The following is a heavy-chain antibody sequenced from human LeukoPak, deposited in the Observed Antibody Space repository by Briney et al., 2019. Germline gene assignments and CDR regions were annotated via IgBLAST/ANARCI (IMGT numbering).Heavy chain of an antibody. J-gene: IGHJ4*02. D-gene: IGHD2-15*01. CDR1: GFTFSNYA. CDR2: ISGTGGST. V-gene: IGHV3-23*01. CDR3: ARDPTYCSGGSCYGFDY. Sequence: GGSLRLSCAASGFTFSNYAMSWVRQAPGKGLEWVAGISGTGGSTHYADSVKGRFTISRDNSKNTVYLQMRNLRVEHTAVYYCARDPTYCSGGSCYGFDYWGQGTLVTVSS.